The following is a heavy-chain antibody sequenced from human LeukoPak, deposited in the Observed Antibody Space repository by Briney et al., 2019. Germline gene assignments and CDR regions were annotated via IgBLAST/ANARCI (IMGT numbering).Heavy chain of an antibody. V-gene: IGHV3-23*01. CDR2: ISGSGGST. J-gene: IGHJ4*02. D-gene: IGHD3-10*01. CDR3: AKSMVRGVIITFDY. CDR1: GFTFSSYA. Sequence: GGSLRLSCVASGFTFSSYAMSWVRQAPGKGLEWVSAISGSGGSTYYADSVKGRFTISKDNSKNTLYLQMNSLRAEDTAVYYCAKSMVRGVIITFDYWGQGTLVTVSS.